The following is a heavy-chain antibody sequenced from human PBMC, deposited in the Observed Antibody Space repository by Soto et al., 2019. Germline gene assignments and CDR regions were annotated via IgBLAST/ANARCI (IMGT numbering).Heavy chain of an antibody. D-gene: IGHD5-12*01. CDR1: GFIFTNYA. Sequence: GGSLRLSCGASGFIFTNYAMNWVRQAPGKGLEWVSVIGGRGDSAYYADSVQGRFTISRDNSKNTLSLQMSSLTADDTAIYYCVREGRGYFDCWGRGTMVPV. CDR2: IGGRGDSA. V-gene: IGHV3-23*01. CDR3: VREGRGYFDC. J-gene: IGHJ3*01.